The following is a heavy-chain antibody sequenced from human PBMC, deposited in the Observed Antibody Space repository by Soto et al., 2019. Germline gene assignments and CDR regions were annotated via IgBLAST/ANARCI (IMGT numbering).Heavy chain of an antibody. CDR1: GGSFSGYY. CDR3: ARHREYSYGYIDY. CDR2: INHSGST. D-gene: IGHD5-18*01. Sequence: SETLSLTCAVYGGSFSGYYWSWIRQPPGKGLEWIGEINHSGSTNYNPSLKSRVTISVDTSKNQFSLKLSSVTAADTAVYYCARHREYSYGYIDYWGQGTLVTVSS. V-gene: IGHV4-34*01. J-gene: IGHJ4*02.